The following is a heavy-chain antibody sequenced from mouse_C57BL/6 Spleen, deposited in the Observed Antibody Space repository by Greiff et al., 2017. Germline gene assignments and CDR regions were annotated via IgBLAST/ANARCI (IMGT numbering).Heavy chain of an antibody. Sequence: EVKLMESGGGLVQPKGSLKLSCAASGFTFNTYAMHWVRQAPGKGLEWVARIRSKRSNYATYYADSVKDRFTISRDDSQSMLYLQMNNLKTEDTAMYYCVRIYDGYFAMDYWGQGTSVTVSS. V-gene: IGHV10-3*01. CDR3: VRIYDGYFAMDY. CDR2: IRSKRSNYAT. J-gene: IGHJ4*01. CDR1: GFTFNTYA. D-gene: IGHD2-3*01.